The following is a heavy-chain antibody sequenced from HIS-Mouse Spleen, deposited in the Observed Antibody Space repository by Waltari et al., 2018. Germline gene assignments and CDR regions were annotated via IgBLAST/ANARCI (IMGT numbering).Heavy chain of an antibody. CDR2: SSYSGST. J-gene: IGHJ2*01. Sequence: QLQLQESGPGLVKPSETLSLTCTVSGGSISSSSYYWGWIRQPPGKGLEWIGRSSYSGSTYYNPSLKSRVTLSVATSKNQFSLTLSSVTAADTAVYYCAREIPYSSSWYDWYFDLWGRGTLVTVSS. CDR1: GGSISSSSYY. V-gene: IGHV4-39*07. D-gene: IGHD6-13*01. CDR3: AREIPYSSSWYDWYFDL.